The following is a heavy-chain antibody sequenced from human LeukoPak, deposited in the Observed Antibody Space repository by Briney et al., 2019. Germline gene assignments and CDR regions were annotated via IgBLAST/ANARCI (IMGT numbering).Heavy chain of an antibody. J-gene: IGHJ5*02. CDR2: IIPIFGTA. D-gene: IGHD3-3*02. CDR3: AKPQLSFLEWLFWFDP. Sequence: SVKVSCKASGGTFSSYAISWVRQAPGQGLEWMGGIIPIFGTANYAQKFQGRVTITADETTSTAYMELSSLRSEDTAVYYCAKPQLSFLEWLFWFDPWGQGTLVTVSS. V-gene: IGHV1-69*13. CDR1: GGTFSSYA.